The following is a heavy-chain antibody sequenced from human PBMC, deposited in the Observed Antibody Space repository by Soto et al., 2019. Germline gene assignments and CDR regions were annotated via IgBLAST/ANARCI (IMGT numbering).Heavy chain of an antibody. V-gene: IGHV4-30-2*01. D-gene: IGHD3-22*01. CDR3: VRVNTYYYDSRGNLDY. CDR1: GGSISSGGYS. CDR2: IYHSGST. Sequence: PSETLSLTCAVSGGSISSGGYSWSWIRQPPGKGLEWIGYIYHSGSTYYNPSLKSRVTISVDRSKNQFSLKLSSVTAADTAVYYCVRVNTYYYDSRGNLDYWGQGTLVTVSS. J-gene: IGHJ4*02.